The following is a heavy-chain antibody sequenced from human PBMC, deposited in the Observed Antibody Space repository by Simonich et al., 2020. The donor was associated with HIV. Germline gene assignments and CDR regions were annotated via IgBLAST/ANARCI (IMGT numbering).Heavy chain of an antibody. V-gene: IGHV3-9*01. Sequence: EVQLVESGGGLVQPGRSLRLSCAASGFTFDDYAMHWVRQAPGKGLEWVSGTSWNSGSIGAADAVKGRFTISRENAKNSLYLQMNSLRAEDTALYYCAKDKGAYYGSGSPVYWGQGTLVTVSS. J-gene: IGHJ4*02. CDR1: GFTFDDYA. D-gene: IGHD3-10*01. CDR3: AKDKGAYYGSGSPVY. CDR2: TSWNSGSI.